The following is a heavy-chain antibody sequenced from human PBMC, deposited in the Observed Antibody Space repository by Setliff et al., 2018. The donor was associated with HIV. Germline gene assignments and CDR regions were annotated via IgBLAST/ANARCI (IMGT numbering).Heavy chain of an antibody. D-gene: IGHD3-3*01. V-gene: IGHV4-59*11. Sequence: SETLSLTCTVSGGSMTTHFWSWIRQPPGKGLEWIGSVYYSGSTNYNPSLKSRVTISLDTSENQFSLNLNSVTAADTAVYYCARDISEGFFLERASEHWGQGTLVTVSS. CDR1: GGSMTTHF. J-gene: IGHJ1*01. CDR3: ARDISEGFFLERASEH. CDR2: VYYSGST.